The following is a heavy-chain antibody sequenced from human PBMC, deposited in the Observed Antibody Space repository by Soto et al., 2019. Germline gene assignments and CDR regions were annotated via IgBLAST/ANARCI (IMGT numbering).Heavy chain of an antibody. J-gene: IGHJ4*02. Sequence: GESVKISCKGSWYSFTSYLIGCVRQIPGKGLEWVGIIYPGDSDTRYSPSFQGQVTISADKSIITAYLQWSSLKASDTAMYYCARYRIAEHSSGYYFEDWGPGTLVTVSS. CDR3: ARYRIAEHSSGYYFED. CDR2: IYPGDSDT. CDR1: WYSFTSYL. D-gene: IGHD3-22*01. V-gene: IGHV5-51*01.